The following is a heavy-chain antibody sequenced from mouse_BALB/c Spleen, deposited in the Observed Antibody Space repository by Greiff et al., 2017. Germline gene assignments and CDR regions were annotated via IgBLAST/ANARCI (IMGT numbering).Heavy chain of an antibody. CDR2: IYPGDGST. Sequence: VQLQQSGPELVKPGASVKMSCKASGYTFTSYYIHWVKQRPGQGLEWIGWIYPGDGSTKYNEKFKGKTTLTADKSSSTAYMLLSSLTSEDSAIYFCARDYGYDYWGQGTTLTVSS. D-gene: IGHD1-2*01. J-gene: IGHJ2*01. CDR1: GYTFTSYY. V-gene: IGHV1S56*01. CDR3: ARDYGYDY.